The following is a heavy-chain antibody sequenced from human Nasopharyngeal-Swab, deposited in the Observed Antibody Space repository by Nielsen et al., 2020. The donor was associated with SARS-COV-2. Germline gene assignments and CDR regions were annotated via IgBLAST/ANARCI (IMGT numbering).Heavy chain of an antibody. D-gene: IGHD1-7*01. CDR2: IHYGGST. CDR3: ARGRNYVYTPFDY. CDR1: GGSISGYF. Sequence: SETLSLTCTVSGGSISGYFWSWVRKPPEKGLEWIGYIHYGGSTNYNPSLQSRVTISVDMSKNQFSLRLASVTAADTAVYYCARGRNYVYTPFDYWGQGSLVTVSS. J-gene: IGHJ4*02. V-gene: IGHV4-59*01.